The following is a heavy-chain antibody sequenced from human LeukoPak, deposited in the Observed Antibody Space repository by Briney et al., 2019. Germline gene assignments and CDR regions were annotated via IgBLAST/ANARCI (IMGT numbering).Heavy chain of an antibody. CDR1: GASISSYY. D-gene: IGHD3-22*01. Sequence: ETLSLTCTVSGASISSYYWSWVRQAPGKGLEWVSAISGSGGSTYYADSVKGGFSISRDNSKNPIYLQMNTLIPEDTAVYYCAKGVTMIVVVIIPWGQGTLVTVSS. J-gene: IGHJ5*02. CDR2: ISGSGGST. CDR3: AKGVTMIVVVIIP. V-gene: IGHV3-23*01.